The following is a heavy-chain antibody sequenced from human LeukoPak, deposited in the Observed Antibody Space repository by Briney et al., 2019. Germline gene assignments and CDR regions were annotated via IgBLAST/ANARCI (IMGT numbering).Heavy chain of an antibody. Sequence: GGSLRLSCAASGFTFSSYWMSWVRQAPGKGLEWVSSISGSSSYIYYADSVKGRFTISRDNAKNSLYLQMNSLRAEDTAVYYCAAHEKGYCSSTSCTNYYYYGMDVWGKGATVTVSS. V-gene: IGHV3-21*01. CDR3: AAHEKGYCSSTSCTNYYYYGMDV. D-gene: IGHD2-2*01. J-gene: IGHJ6*04. CDR1: GFTFSSYW. CDR2: ISGSSSYI.